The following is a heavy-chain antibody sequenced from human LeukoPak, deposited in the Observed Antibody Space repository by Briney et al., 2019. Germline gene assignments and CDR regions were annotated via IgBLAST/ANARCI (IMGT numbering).Heavy chain of an antibody. J-gene: IGHJ6*03. D-gene: IGHD3-3*01. CDR3: ARASSGFWSGYAVRYYYYMDV. CDR2: IIPIFGTA. V-gene: IGHV1-69*13. Sequence: SVKVSCKASGGTFSSYAISWVRQAPGQGLEWMGGIIPIFGTANYAQKFKGRVTITADESTSTAYMELSSLRSEDTAVYYCARASSGFWSGYAVRYYYYMDVWGKGTTVTVSS. CDR1: GGTFSSYA.